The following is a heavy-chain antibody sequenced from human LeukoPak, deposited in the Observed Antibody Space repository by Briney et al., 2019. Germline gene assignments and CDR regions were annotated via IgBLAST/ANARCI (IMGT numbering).Heavy chain of an antibody. D-gene: IGHD3-22*01. V-gene: IGHV1-8*01. CDR2: MNPNSGNT. CDR1: GYTFTSYD. Sequence: ASVKVSCKASGYTFTSYDINWVRQATGQGLEWMGWMNPNSGNTGYAQKFQGRVTMARNTSISTAYMELSSLRFEDTAVYYCARRAPTYYYDSSGVDYWGQGTLVTVSS. CDR3: ARRAPTYYYDSSGVDY. J-gene: IGHJ4*02.